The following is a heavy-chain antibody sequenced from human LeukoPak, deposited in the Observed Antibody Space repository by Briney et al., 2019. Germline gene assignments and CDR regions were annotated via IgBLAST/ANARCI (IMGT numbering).Heavy chain of an antibody. CDR1: GFTFSSYW. J-gene: IGHJ4*02. CDR3: AKTYDSSGYYFSPGSYFDY. CDR2: INADGGTT. Sequence: GGSLRLSCAASGFTFSSYWMHWVRQDPGKGRVWVSSINADGGTTNNADSVKGRFTISRDNAKNSLYLQMNSLRAEDTALYYCAKTYDSSGYYFSPGSYFDYWGQGTLVTVSS. D-gene: IGHD3-22*01. V-gene: IGHV3-74*01.